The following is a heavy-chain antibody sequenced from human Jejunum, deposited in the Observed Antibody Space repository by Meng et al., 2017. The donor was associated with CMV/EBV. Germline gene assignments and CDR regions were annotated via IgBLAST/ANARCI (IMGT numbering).Heavy chain of an antibody. CDR3: ARVGDYDSSGYYAYFQQ. J-gene: IGHJ1*01. CDR2: VNNAGNGI. Sequence: VEVVAPGGALVQPGGSLSLSCAASGFPFSSSWMHWVRQAPGEGLVLVSRVNNAGNGITYADSVKGRFTISRDNAKNTLYLQMNSLRAEDTAVYYCARVGDYDSSGYYAYFQQWGQGTLVTVSS. CDR1: GFPFSSSW. V-gene: IGHV3-74*01. D-gene: IGHD3-22*01.